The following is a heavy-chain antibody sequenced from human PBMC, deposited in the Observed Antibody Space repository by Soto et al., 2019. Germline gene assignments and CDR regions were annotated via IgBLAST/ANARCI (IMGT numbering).Heavy chain of an antibody. V-gene: IGHV4-34*01. CDR2: INHSGST. CDR3: ARGRIAAAGTSAWFDP. D-gene: IGHD6-13*01. J-gene: IGHJ5*02. Sequence: SETLSLTCAVYGGSFSGYYWSWIRQPPGKGLEWIGEINHSGSTNYNPSLKSRVTISVDTSKNQFSLKLSSVTAADTAVYYCARGRIAAAGTSAWFDPWGQGTLVTVSS. CDR1: GGSFSGYY.